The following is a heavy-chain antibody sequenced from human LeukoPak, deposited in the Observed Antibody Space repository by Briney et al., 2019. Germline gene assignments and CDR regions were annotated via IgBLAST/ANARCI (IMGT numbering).Heavy chain of an antibody. V-gene: IGHV3-7*01. D-gene: IGHD3-10*01. Sequence: GGSLRLSCAASGFTFSSYWMTWVRQAPGKGLEWVANIKQDGSEQYYVDSVKGRFTISRDNAKNSLYLQMNSLRADDTAVYYCAKDIGSYYDYWGQGILVTVSS. CDR1: GFTFSSYW. CDR3: AKDIGSYYDY. J-gene: IGHJ4*02. CDR2: IKQDGSEQ.